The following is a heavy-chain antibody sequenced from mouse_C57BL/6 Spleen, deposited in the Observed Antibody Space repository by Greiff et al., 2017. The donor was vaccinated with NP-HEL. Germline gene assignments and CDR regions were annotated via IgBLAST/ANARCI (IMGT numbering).Heavy chain of an antibody. CDR2: ISDGGSYT. V-gene: IGHV5-4*03. CDR3: ARSLSTMIRRGYFDV. D-gene: IGHD2-4*01. J-gene: IGHJ1*03. Sequence: EVKVVESGGGLVKPGGSLKLSCAASGFTFSSYAMSWVRQTPEKRLEWVATISDGGSYTYYPDNVKGRFTISRDNAKNNLYLQMSHLKSEDTAMYYCARSLSTMIRRGYFDVWGTGTTVTVSS. CDR1: GFTFSSYA.